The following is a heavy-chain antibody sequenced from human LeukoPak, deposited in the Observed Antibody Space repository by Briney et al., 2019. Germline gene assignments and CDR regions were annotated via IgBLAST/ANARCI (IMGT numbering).Heavy chain of an antibody. J-gene: IGHJ3*02. CDR1: GFTFSSYG. CDR3: ARSITGNAFDI. V-gene: IGHV3-30*03. D-gene: IGHD1-20*01. CDR2: ISFDGSNK. Sequence: GGSLRLSCAASGFTFSSYGMHWVRQAPGKGLEWVAVISFDGSNKFYADSVKGRFTISRDNSKNTLYLRMNSLRSEDTAVYYCARSITGNAFDIWGQGTLVTVS.